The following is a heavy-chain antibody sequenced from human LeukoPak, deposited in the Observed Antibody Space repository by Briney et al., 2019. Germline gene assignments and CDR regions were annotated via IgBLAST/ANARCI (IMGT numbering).Heavy chain of an antibody. D-gene: IGHD6-19*01. CDR3: ARASQWLAFDD. J-gene: IGHJ4*02. Sequence: GGSLRLSCAASGFTVSGNYMSWVRQAPGKGLEWVSVIYSGGSTYYADSVKGRFTISRDNSKNTLYLQMNSLRAEDTAVYFCARASQWLAFDDWGQGTLVTVSS. V-gene: IGHV3-53*01. CDR1: GFTVSGNY. CDR2: IYSGGST.